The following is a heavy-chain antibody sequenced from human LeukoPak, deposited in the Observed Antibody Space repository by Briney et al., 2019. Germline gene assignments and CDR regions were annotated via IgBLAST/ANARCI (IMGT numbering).Heavy chain of an antibody. CDR3: ARVYNLGYCSGGSCYSYGMDV. Sequence: PGGSLRLSCAASGFTFSSYSMNWARQAPGKGLEWVSSISSSSSYIYYADSVKGRFTISRDNAKNSLYLQMNSLRAEDTAVYYCARVYNLGYCSGGSCYSYGMDVWGQGTTVTVSS. CDR1: GFTFSSYS. V-gene: IGHV3-21*01. D-gene: IGHD2-15*01. CDR2: ISSSSSYI. J-gene: IGHJ6*02.